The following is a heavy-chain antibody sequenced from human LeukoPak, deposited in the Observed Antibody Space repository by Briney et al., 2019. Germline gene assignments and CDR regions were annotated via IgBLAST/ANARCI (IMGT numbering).Heavy chain of an antibody. V-gene: IGHV3-23*01. CDR3: AKLSDRGLSAAAANGGFDY. Sequence: PGGSLRLSRAASGFTFSSYAMSWVRQPPGKGLEWVSVISGGTTSTYYADSVKGRFTISRDNSKNILYLQMNSLRAEDTAVYYCAKLSDRGLSAAAANGGFDYWGQGTLVTVSS. CDR2: ISGGTTST. J-gene: IGHJ4*02. D-gene: IGHD6-13*01. CDR1: GFTFSSYA.